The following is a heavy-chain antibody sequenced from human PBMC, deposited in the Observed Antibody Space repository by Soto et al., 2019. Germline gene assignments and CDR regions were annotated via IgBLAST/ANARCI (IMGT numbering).Heavy chain of an antibody. CDR2: INPKSGGT. Sequence: QVQLVPSGAEVKKPGASVTVACKASGYTFTVSYMHWVRQAPGQGLEWMGWINPKSGGTMYPQKFQRRVTMTWDTSISAAYMALTRLRSDDTAVYYCARDLAKGCGSAGFDDWGQGTLVTVAS. CDR1: GYTFTVSY. CDR3: ARDLAKGCGSAGFDD. J-gene: IGHJ4*02. D-gene: IGHD1-26*01. V-gene: IGHV1-2*02.